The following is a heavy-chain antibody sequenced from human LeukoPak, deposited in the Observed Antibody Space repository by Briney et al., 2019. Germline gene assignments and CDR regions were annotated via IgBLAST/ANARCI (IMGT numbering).Heavy chain of an antibody. CDR2: MNPNSGNT. V-gene: IGHV1-8*01. Sequence: ASVKVSRKASGYTFSNYAFNRVRQAPGRGLEWMGWMNPNSGNTGYAQKFQGRVTMTRNTSISTAYMELSSLRSEDTAVYYCARGRACGGGSCYLDYWGQGTVVTVSS. CDR1: GYTFSNYA. J-gene: IGHJ4*02. CDR3: ARGRACGGGSCYLDY. D-gene: IGHD2-15*01.